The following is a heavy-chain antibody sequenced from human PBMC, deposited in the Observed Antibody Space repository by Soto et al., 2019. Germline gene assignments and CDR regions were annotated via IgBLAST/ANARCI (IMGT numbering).Heavy chain of an antibody. CDR2: MNPNSGNT. D-gene: IGHD2-8*01. CDR1: GYTFTSYD. V-gene: IGHV1-8*01. Sequence: ASVKVSCKASGYTFTSYDINWVRQATGQGLEWMGWMNPNSGNTGYAQKFQGRVTMTRNTSISTAYMELSSPRSEDTAVYYCARGDQNIVLMVYASNWFDPWGQGTPVTVSS. CDR3: ARGDQNIVLMVYASNWFDP. J-gene: IGHJ5*02.